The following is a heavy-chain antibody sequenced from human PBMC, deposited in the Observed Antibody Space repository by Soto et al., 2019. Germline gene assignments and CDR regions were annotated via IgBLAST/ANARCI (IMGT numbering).Heavy chain of an antibody. J-gene: IGHJ4*02. D-gene: IGHD3-22*01. Sequence: QVQLVQSGAEVKKPGSSVKVSCKASGGTFSSYAISWVRQAPGQGLEWMGGIIPIFGTANYAQKFQGRVTITADKSTSKAYMELSSLRSEDTAVYYCARVRNSGYYYIPGTGFDYWGQGTLVTVSS. V-gene: IGHV1-69*06. CDR1: GGTFSSYA. CDR3: ARVRNSGYYYIPGTGFDY. CDR2: IIPIFGTA.